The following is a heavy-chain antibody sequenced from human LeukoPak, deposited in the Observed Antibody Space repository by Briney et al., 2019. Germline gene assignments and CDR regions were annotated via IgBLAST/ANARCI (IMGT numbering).Heavy chain of an antibody. CDR2: IYYSGST. CDR1: GGSISSSSYY. D-gene: IGHD3-22*01. Sequence: SETLSLTCTVSGGSISSSSYYWGWLRQPPGKGLEWIGSIYYSGSTCYNPSLKSRVTISVDTSKNQFSLKLSSVTAADTAVYYCAREAIGYYDSSGYSNYFDYWGQGTLVTVSS. J-gene: IGHJ4*02. CDR3: AREAIGYYDSSGYSNYFDY. V-gene: IGHV4-39*07.